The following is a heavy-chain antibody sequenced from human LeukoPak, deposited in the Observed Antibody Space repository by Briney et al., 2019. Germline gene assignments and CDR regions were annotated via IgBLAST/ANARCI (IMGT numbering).Heavy chain of an antibody. CDR3: AKTNLYYYDSSGYPDY. CDR1: GFTFSSYA. V-gene: IGHV3-23*01. J-gene: IGHJ4*02. D-gene: IGHD3-22*01. Sequence: GGSLRLSCAASGFTFSSYAMSWVRQAPGKGLEWVSAISGSGGSTYYADSVKGQFTISRDNSKNTLYLQMNSLRAEDTAVYYCAKTNLYYYDSSGYPDYWGQGTLVTVSS. CDR2: ISGSGGST.